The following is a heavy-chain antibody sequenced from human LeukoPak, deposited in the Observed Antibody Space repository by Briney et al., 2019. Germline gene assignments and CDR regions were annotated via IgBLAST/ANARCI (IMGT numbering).Heavy chain of an antibody. Sequence: ASVKVSCKASGYTFTGYYMHWVRQAPGQGLEWMGWINPNSGGTNYAQKFQGRVTMTRDTSISTAYMELSRLRSDDTAVYYCARGPCRGRSCYSFDYWGQGTLVTVSS. V-gene: IGHV1-2*02. CDR1: GYTFTGYY. J-gene: IGHJ4*02. CDR3: ARGPCRGRSCYSFDY. CDR2: INPNSGGT. D-gene: IGHD2-15*01.